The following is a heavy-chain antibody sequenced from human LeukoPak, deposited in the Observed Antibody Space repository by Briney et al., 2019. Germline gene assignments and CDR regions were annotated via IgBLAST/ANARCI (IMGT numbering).Heavy chain of an antibody. CDR3: ARDSDSGNWFDP. V-gene: IGHV1-2*02. Sequence: ASVKVSCKASGYTLTGYYMHWVRQAPGQGLEWMGWINPNSGGTNYAQKFQGRVTMTRDTSISTAYMELSRLRSDDTAVYYCARDSDSGNWFDPWGQGTLVTVSS. CDR2: INPNSGGT. J-gene: IGHJ5*02. CDR1: GYTLTGYY. D-gene: IGHD2-21*01.